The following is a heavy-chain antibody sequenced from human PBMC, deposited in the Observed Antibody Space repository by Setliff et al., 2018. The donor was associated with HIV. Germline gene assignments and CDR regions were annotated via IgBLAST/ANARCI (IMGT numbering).Heavy chain of an antibody. D-gene: IGHD1-1*01. CDR3: SNLDSRTDAYMDV. CDR2: ISPYNGNT. J-gene: IGHJ6*03. CDR1: GYSFTSYG. Sequence: ASVKVSCKASGYSFTSYGISWVRQAPGQGLEWMGWISPYNGNTNYAQKLQGRITVTTDTSTNTLYLQMNSLRPEDTAVYYCSNLDSRTDAYMDVWGKGTTVTVSS. V-gene: IGHV1-18*01.